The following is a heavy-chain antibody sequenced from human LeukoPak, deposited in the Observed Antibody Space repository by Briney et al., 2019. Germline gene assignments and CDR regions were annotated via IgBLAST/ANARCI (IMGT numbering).Heavy chain of an antibody. V-gene: IGHV1-69*05. D-gene: IGHD3-22*01. Sequence: SVKVSCKASGGTFSSYAISWVRQAPGQGREWMGGIIPIFGTANYAQKFQGRVTITTDESTSTAYMELSSLRSEDTAVYSCARAHSSGYPRPHWFDPWGQGTLVTVSP. CDR3: ARAHSSGYPRPHWFDP. J-gene: IGHJ5*02. CDR1: GGTFSSYA. CDR2: IIPIFGTA.